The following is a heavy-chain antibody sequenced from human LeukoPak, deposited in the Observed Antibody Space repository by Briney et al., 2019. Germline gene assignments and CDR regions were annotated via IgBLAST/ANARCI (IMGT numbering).Heavy chain of an antibody. J-gene: IGHJ5*02. V-gene: IGHV3-7*01. Sequence: PGGSLRLSCAASGFTFRSYWMSWVRQAPGRGLDWVATIKQEGILKHYVDSVKGRFTISRDNAEDSLYLQMDSLRVEDTAIYYCARLGGETTRFDLWGQGALVTVSS. CDR1: GFTFRSYW. D-gene: IGHD3-16*01. CDR3: ARLGGETTRFDL. CDR2: IKQEGILK.